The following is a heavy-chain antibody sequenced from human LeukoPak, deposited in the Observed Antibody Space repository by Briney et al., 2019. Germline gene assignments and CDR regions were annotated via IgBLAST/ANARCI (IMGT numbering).Heavy chain of an antibody. J-gene: IGHJ4*02. CDR3: ATGPGGYSGPHFDY. CDR2: FDPEDGET. V-gene: IGHV1-24*01. CDR1: GYTLTELS. D-gene: IGHD5-12*01. Sequence: ASVKVSCKVSGYTLTELSMHWVRQAPGKGLEWMGGFDPEDGETIYAQKFQGRVTMTEDTSTDTAYMELSSLRSEDTAVYYCATGPGGYSGPHFDYWGQGTLVTVSS.